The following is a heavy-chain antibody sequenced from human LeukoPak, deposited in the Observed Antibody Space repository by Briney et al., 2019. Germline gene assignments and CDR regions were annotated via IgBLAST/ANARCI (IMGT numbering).Heavy chain of an antibody. J-gene: IGHJ4*02. D-gene: IGHD3-10*01. CDR2: ITSGSSFI. Sequence: GGSLRLSCAASEFMFSNYSMNWVRQAPGKGLEWVSSITSGSSFIYYADSVKGRFTISRDNDKNSLYLQMNSLRAEDTAVYYCASYYRAQFNWGQGTLVTVSS. CDR3: ASYYRAQFN. V-gene: IGHV3-21*01. CDR1: EFMFSNYS.